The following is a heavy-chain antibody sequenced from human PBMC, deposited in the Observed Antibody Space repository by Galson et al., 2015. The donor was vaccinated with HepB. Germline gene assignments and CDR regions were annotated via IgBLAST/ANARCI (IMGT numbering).Heavy chain of an antibody. CDR3: ARDLDGGYSSGWAFLDY. J-gene: IGHJ4*02. D-gene: IGHD6-19*01. CDR1: GFTFSSYS. CDR2: ISSSSSTI. Sequence: SLRLSCAASGFTFSSYSMNWVRQAPGKGLEWVSYISSSSSTIYYADSVKGRFTISRDNAKNSLYLQMNSLRAEDTAVYYCARDLDGGYSSGWAFLDYWGQGTLVTVSS. V-gene: IGHV3-48*01.